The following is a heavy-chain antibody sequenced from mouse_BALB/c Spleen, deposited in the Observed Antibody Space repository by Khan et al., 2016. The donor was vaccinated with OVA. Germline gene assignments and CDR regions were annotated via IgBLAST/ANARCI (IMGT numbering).Heavy chain of an antibody. J-gene: IGHJ1*01. D-gene: IGHD2-1*01. Sequence: EVELVESGGGLVQPGGSRKLSCAASGFTFSSFGMHWVRQAPEKGLEWVAYVSSGSSTIYYADTVKGRFTISRDIPKNTLFLQMTSLRSEDTDMYYSARSGGNWYGYVGVWGAGTTVTVAS. CDR2: VSSGSSTI. V-gene: IGHV5-17*02. CDR3: ARSGGNWYGYVGV. CDR1: GFTFSSFG.